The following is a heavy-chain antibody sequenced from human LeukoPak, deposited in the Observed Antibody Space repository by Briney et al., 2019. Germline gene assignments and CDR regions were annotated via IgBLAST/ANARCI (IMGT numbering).Heavy chain of an antibody. D-gene: IGHD3-22*01. Sequence: GGSLRLSCAASGFTFSSYSMNWVRQAPGKGLEWVSSISSSSSYIYYADSVKGRFTISRDNAKNSLYLQMNSLRAEDMAVYYCARDRKDSSGYHSSGMDVWGQGTTVTVSS. V-gene: IGHV3-21*01. CDR3: ARDRKDSSGYHSSGMDV. J-gene: IGHJ6*02. CDR2: ISSSSSYI. CDR1: GFTFSSYS.